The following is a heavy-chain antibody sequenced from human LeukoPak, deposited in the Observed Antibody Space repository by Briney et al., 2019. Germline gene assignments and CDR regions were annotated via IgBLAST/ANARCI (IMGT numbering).Heavy chain of an antibody. CDR1: GGTFSSYA. CDR2: IIPIFGTA. CDR3: ARGGYSYGTSFDY. Sequence: SVKVSCKASGGTFSSYAISWVRQAPGQGLEWMGRIIPIFGTANYAQKFQGRVTITTDGSTSTAYMELSSLRSEDTAVYYCARGGYSYGTSFDYWGQGTLVTVSS. D-gene: IGHD5-18*01. V-gene: IGHV1-69*05. J-gene: IGHJ4*02.